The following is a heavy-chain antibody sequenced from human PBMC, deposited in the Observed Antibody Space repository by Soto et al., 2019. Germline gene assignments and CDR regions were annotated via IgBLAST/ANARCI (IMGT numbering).Heavy chain of an antibody. V-gene: IGHV1-69*01. CDR3: AKEDIVVVPAAIPYYHYGMDV. CDR1: GGTFSSYA. Sequence: QVQLVQSGAEVKKPGSSVKVSCKASGGTFSSYAISWVRQAPGQGLEWMGGIIPIFGTAKYAQKFQGRVTITADESTSTAYMEPSSLRSEDTAVYYCAKEDIVVVPAAIPYYHYGMDVWGQGTTVTVSS. J-gene: IGHJ6*02. D-gene: IGHD2-2*02. CDR2: IIPIFGTA.